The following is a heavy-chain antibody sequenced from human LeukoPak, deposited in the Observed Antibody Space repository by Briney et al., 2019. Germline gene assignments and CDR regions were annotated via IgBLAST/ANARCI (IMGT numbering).Heavy chain of an antibody. CDR3: ARDSSRGATHAFDY. CDR2: IYHSGST. V-gene: IGHV4-38-2*02. CDR1: GYSISSGYY. Sequence: SETLSLTCTVSGYSISSGYYWGWIRQPPGKGLEWIGSIYHSGSTYYNPSLKSRVTISVDTSKNQFSLKLSSVTAADTAVYYCARDSSRGATHAFDYWGQGTLVTVSS. D-gene: IGHD1-26*01. J-gene: IGHJ4*02.